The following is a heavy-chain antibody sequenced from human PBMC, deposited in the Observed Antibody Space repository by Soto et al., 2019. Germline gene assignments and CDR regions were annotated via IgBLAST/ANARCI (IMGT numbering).Heavy chain of an antibody. V-gene: IGHV3-23*01. CDR2: ISGSGSST. J-gene: IGHJ3*02. Sequence: PGGSLRLSCAACGFTFSSYAMSWVRQAPGEGLKWVSAISGSGSSTYYADSVKGRFTITRDSSKNTLYLQMNSLRAEDTAVYYCAKDSGYDAFDIWGQGTMVTVSS. CDR3: AKDSGYDAFDI. CDR1: GFTFSSYA. D-gene: IGHD5-12*01.